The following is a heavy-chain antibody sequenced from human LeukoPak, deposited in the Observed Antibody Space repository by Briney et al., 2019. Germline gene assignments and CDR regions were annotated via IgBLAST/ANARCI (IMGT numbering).Heavy chain of an antibody. CDR3: ARGRGGYSYGKSYYYYYMDV. CDR2: IYHSGST. Sequence: SETLSLTCAVSGDSISSSNWWSWVRQPPGKGLEWIAEIYHSGSTNYNPSLKSRVTISVDTSKNQFSLKLSSVTAADTAVYYCARGRGGYSYGKSYYYYYMDVWGKGTTVTVSS. D-gene: IGHD5-18*01. J-gene: IGHJ6*03. V-gene: IGHV4-4*02. CDR1: GDSISSSNW.